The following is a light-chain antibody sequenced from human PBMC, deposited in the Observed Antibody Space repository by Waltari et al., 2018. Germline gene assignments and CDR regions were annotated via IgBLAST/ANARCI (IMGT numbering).Light chain of an antibody. Sequence: QSALTQPASVSGSPGQSITLPCTGTSSDVGGYNSVSWYQQHPGKAPKLMIYDVSKRPSGVSNRFSGSKSGNTASLTISGLQAEDEADYYCCSYAGSSIPVVFGGGTKLTVL. CDR3: CSYAGSSIPVV. CDR2: DVS. CDR1: SSDVGGYNS. J-gene: IGLJ2*01. V-gene: IGLV2-23*02.